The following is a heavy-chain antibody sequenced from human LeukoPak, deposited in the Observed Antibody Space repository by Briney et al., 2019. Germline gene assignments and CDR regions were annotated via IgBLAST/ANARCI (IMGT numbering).Heavy chain of an antibody. Sequence: SGTLSLTCTVSGGSISSSSYYWGWIRQPPGKGLEWIGSIYYSGSTNYNPSLKSRVTMSVDTSKNQFSLKLSSVTAADTAVYYCARLSHSSGYSPYCWGQGTLVTVSS. J-gene: IGHJ4*02. CDR3: ARLSHSSGYSPYC. CDR2: IYYSGST. CDR1: GGSISSSSYY. V-gene: IGHV4-39*01. D-gene: IGHD3-22*01.